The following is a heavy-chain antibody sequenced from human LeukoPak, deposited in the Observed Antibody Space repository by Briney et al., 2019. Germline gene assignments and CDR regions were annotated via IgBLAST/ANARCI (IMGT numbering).Heavy chain of an antibody. D-gene: IGHD3-22*01. Sequence: ASVKVSCKVSGYTLTELSMHWVRQAPGKGLGWMGGFDPEDGETIYAQKFQGRVTMTEDTSTDTAYMELSSLRSEDTAVYYCATHPHYDSSGTFDYWGQGTLVTVSS. CDR3: ATHPHYDSSGTFDY. J-gene: IGHJ4*02. CDR1: GYTLTELS. V-gene: IGHV1-24*01. CDR2: FDPEDGET.